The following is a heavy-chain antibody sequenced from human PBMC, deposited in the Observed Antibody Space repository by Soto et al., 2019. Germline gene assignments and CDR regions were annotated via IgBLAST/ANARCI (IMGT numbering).Heavy chain of an antibody. CDR2: IDWDDDK. CDR1: GFSLSTSGMC. Sequence: SGPTLVNPTQTLTLTCTFSGFSLSTSGMCVSWIRQPPGKALEWLARIDWDDDKYYSTSLKTRLTISKDTSKNQVVLTMTNMDPVDTATYYCARIRVPHHIVVVPAATGYYYYMDVWGRGTTVTVSS. V-gene: IGHV2-70*11. D-gene: IGHD2-2*01. CDR3: ARIRVPHHIVVVPAATGYYYYMDV. J-gene: IGHJ6*03.